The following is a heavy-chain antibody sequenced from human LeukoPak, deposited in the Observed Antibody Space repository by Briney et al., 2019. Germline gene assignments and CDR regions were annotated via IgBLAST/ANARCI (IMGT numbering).Heavy chain of an antibody. V-gene: IGHV1-18*01. CDR2: ISAYNGNT. J-gene: IGHJ4*02. D-gene: IGHD6-13*01. CDR3: ARMRPALLAAAGTGFDY. Sequence: ASVKVSCKASGYTLTSYGISWVRQAPGQGLEWMGWISAYNGNTNYAQKLQGRVTMTTDTSTSTAYMELRSLRSDDTAVYYCARMRPALLAAAGTGFDYWGQGTLVTVSS. CDR1: GYTLTSYG.